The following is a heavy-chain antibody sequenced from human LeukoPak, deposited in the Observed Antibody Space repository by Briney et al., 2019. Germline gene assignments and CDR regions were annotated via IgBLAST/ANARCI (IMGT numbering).Heavy chain of an antibody. CDR3: TRGRGYEDY. J-gene: IGHJ4*02. CDR1: GFTFGGYA. D-gene: IGHD3-16*01. CDR2: IRSKAYGGTT. Sequence: GGSLRLSCTASGFTFGGYAMSWFRQAPGKGLEWVGFIRSKAYGGTTEYAASVKGRFTISRDDSKSIAYLQMNSLKTEDTAVYYCTRGRGYEDYWGQGTLVTVSS. V-gene: IGHV3-49*03.